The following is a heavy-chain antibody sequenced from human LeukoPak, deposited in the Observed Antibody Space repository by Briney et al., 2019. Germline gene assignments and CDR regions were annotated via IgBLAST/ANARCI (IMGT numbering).Heavy chain of an antibody. CDR2: ISSSSSHI. CDR1: GFTLSSYS. J-gene: IGHJ6*02. D-gene: IGHD3-10*01. Sequence: PGGSLRLSCAASGFTLSSYSMNWVRQAPGKGLEWVPSISSSSSHIYYADSMKGRITISRDNAKNSMYLQMNSLRAEDTAVYHCARDRFGENGMDVWGQGTTVTVSS. V-gene: IGHV3-21*01. CDR3: ARDRFGENGMDV.